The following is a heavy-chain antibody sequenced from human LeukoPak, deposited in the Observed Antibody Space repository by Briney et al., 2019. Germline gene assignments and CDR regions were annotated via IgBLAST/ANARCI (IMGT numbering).Heavy chain of an antibody. CDR1: SESFSVFY. V-gene: IGHV4-34*01. CDR3: ATRRL. CDR2: INHSGGT. J-gene: IGHJ4*02. Sequence: SETLSLTCAVYSESFSVFYWSCIRQPPGKGLEWIGEINHSGGTNYNPSLKSRVTISVDTSKNQFSLKLISVTAADTAVYYCATRRLWGQGTLVTVSS.